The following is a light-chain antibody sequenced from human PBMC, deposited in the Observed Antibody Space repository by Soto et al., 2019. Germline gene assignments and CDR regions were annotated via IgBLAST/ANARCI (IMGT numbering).Light chain of an antibody. CDR3: QQSYSAPPLT. J-gene: IGKJ4*01. Sequence: DIPMTQSPSSLSASVGDRVTITCRASQNIDIFLNWYHQKPGRAPNLLIYGASTLQNGVPARFSGSGSGTDFSLTISSLQPEDFGTYYCQQSYSAPPLTFGAGTKVDIQ. CDR1: QNIDIF. V-gene: IGKV1-39*01. CDR2: GAS.